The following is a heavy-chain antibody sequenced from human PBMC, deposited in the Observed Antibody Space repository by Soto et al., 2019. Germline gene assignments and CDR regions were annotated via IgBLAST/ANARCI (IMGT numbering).Heavy chain of an antibody. CDR2: IDPSDSYT. V-gene: IGHV5-10-1*01. CDR3: ARDYDFWSGPPAGMDV. CDR1: GYSFTSYW. J-gene: IGHJ6*02. D-gene: IGHD3-3*01. Sequence: GESLKISCKGSGYSFTSYWISWVRQMPGKGLEWMGRIDPSDSYTNYSPSFQGHVTISADKSISTAYLQWSSLKASDTAMYYCARDYDFWSGPPAGMDVWGQGATVTVSS.